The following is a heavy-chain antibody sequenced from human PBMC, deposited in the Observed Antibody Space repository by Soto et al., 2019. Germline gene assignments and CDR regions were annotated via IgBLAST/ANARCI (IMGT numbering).Heavy chain of an antibody. V-gene: IGHV1-69*01. CDR2: IIPIFGTA. CDR1: GGTFSSYA. CDR3: ARSTHDSSGYYYVGSSFDY. Sequence: QVQLVQSGAEVKKPGSSVKVSCKASGGTFSSYAISWVRQAPGQGLEWMGGIIPIFGTANYAQKFQGRVTITADESTSTAYMELSSLRSEDTAVYYCARSTHDSSGYYYVGSSFDYWDQGTLVTVSS. D-gene: IGHD3-22*01. J-gene: IGHJ4*02.